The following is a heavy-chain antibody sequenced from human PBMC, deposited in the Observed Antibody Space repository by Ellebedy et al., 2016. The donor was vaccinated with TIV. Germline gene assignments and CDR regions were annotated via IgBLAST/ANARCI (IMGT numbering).Heavy chain of an antibody. Sequence: GGSLRLSXAASGFTFSSYSMNWVRQAPGKGLEWVSSISSSSSYIYYADSVKGRFTISRDNAKNSLYLQMNSLRAEDTAVYYCARDPYGSGSYWDYYYYGMDVWGQGTTVTVSS. D-gene: IGHD3-10*01. CDR2: ISSSSSYI. CDR1: GFTFSSYS. V-gene: IGHV3-21*01. CDR3: ARDPYGSGSYWDYYYYGMDV. J-gene: IGHJ6*02.